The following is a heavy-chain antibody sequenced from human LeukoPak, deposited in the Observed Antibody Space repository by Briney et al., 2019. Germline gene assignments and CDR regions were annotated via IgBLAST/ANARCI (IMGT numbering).Heavy chain of an antibody. V-gene: IGHV3-11*04. CDR2: ISSSSSII. CDR3: ARDGDSSGYYAAFDI. Sequence: PGGSLRLSCAASGFSFSDYYMTWIRQAPGKGLEWLSYISSSSSIIYYADSVKGRFTISRDNAKNSLYLQMNSLRDEDTAVYYCARDGDSSGYYAAFDIWGQGTMVTVSS. J-gene: IGHJ3*02. D-gene: IGHD3-22*01. CDR1: GFSFSDYY.